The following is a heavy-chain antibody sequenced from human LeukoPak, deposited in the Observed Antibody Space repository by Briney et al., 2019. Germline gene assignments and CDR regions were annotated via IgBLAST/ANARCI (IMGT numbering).Heavy chain of an antibody. V-gene: IGHV1-69*13. J-gene: IGHJ5*02. CDR2: IIPIFGTA. D-gene: IGHD4-17*01. CDR3: ARGLCGDYGYNWFDP. CDR1: GGTFSSYA. Sequence: SVKVSCKASGGTFSSYAISWVRQAPGQGLEWMGGIIPIFGTANYAQKFQGRVTITADESTSTAYMELSSLRSEDTAVYYCARGLCGDYGYNWFDPWGQGTLVTVSS.